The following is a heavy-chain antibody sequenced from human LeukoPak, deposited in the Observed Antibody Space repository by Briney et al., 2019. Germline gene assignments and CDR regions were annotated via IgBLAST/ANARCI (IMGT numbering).Heavy chain of an antibody. D-gene: IGHD5-18*01. CDR1: GFMFSRHT. V-gene: IGHV3-21*01. CDR2: ISSSSSHM. CDR3: ARGYSYGFNY. Sequence: GGSLRLSCAASGFMFSRHTMNWVRQAPGKGLEWVSSISSSSSHMYYADSVKGRFTISRDNANNSLYLQMNSLRAEDTAVYYCARGYSYGFNYWGQGTLVTVSS. J-gene: IGHJ4*02.